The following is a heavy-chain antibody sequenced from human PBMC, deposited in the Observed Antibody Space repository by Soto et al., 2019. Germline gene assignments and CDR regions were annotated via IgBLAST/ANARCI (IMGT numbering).Heavy chain of an antibody. CDR2: IYYSGST. CDR1: GGSISSYY. V-gene: IGHV4-59*01. D-gene: IGHD6-19*01. CDR3: ARTYNSGWYAYFQH. Sequence: SETLSLTCTVSGGSISSYYWSWIRQPPGKGLEWIGYIYYSGSTNYNPSLKSRVTISVDTSKNQFSLKLSSVTAADTAVYYCARTYNSGWYAYFQHWGQGTLVTVSS. J-gene: IGHJ1*01.